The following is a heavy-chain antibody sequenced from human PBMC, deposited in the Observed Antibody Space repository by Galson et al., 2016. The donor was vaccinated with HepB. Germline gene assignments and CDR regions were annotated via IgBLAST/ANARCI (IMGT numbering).Heavy chain of an antibody. CDR1: GFTFSSNA. CDR2: ISYDGNNK. J-gene: IGHJ6*02. D-gene: IGHD4-17*01. Sequence: SLRLSCAASGFTFSSNAFHWVRQAPGKGLEWVAVISYDGNNKKYLDSVKGRFTISRDNSYNTVYLQMNSLRADDTAVYYCASLQGYGDYGTYRNYSKDVWDQPTTVTLSS. V-gene: IGHV3-30-3*01. CDR3: ASLQGYGDYGTYRNYSKDV.